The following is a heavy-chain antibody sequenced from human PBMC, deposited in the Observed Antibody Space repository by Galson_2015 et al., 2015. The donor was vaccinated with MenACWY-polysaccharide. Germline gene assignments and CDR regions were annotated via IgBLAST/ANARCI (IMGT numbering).Heavy chain of an antibody. V-gene: IGHV4-38-2*01. J-gene: IGHJ4*02. Sequence: LSLTCAVSGYSIRSGYYWGWIRQPPGKGLEWIGSIYHSGSTYYNPSLKSRVTISVDTSKNQFSLKLSSVTAADTAVYDCARVEKYSGSYYILHWGQGTLVTVSS. D-gene: IGHD1-26*01. CDR2: IYHSGST. CDR1: GYSIRSGYY. CDR3: ARVEKYSGSYYILH.